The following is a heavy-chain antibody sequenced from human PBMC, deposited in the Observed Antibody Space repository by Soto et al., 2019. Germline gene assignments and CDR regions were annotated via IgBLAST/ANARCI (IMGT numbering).Heavy chain of an antibody. CDR3: AGDSRLWGSTGWKREDLFDI. CDR2: IIPIFGTP. Sequence: QVQLEQSGAEVKRPGSSVKVSCTTSGGNFNTYPISWVRQAPGHRLEWMGKIIPIFGTPDYAQKFQGRVTITADEATTTVYMELRSLKSDESAVYYCAGDSRLWGSTGWKREDLFDIWGQGTMVTVSS. D-gene: IGHD3-16*01. J-gene: IGHJ3*02. CDR1: GGNFNTYP. V-gene: IGHV1-69*18.